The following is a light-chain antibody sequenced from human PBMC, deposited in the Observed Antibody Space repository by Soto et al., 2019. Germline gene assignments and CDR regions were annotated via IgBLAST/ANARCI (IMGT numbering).Light chain of an antibody. CDR2: DAS. J-gene: IGKJ5*01. CDR3: QQYENLPT. Sequence: IQMTQSASSLSASVGHRVTIACQASQNINNYLNWYQQKPGRAPKLLIYDASNLEAGVPSRFRGSASGTDFTFTISRLKPEDIATYYCQQYENLPTFGQGTRLEI. CDR1: QNINNY. V-gene: IGKV1-33*01.